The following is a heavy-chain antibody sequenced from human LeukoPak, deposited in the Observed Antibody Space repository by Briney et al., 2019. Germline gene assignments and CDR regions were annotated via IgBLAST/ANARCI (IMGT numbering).Heavy chain of an antibody. CDR3: ASDPIVVVPAATI. CDR2: IYHSGST. Sequence: PSGTLSLTCTVSGGSISSGDYYWSWIRQPPGKGLEWIGYIYHSGSTYYNPSLKSRVTISVDRSKNQFSLRLSSVTAADTAVYYCASDPIVVVPAATIWGQGTLVTVSS. V-gene: IGHV4-30-2*01. D-gene: IGHD2-2*01. J-gene: IGHJ4*02. CDR1: GGSISSGDYY.